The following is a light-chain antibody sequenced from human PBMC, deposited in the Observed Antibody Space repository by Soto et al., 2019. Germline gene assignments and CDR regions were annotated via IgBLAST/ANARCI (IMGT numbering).Light chain of an antibody. CDR3: QQRSNWPFT. CDR2: DAS. J-gene: IGKJ3*01. CDR1: QSVSNY. Sequence: EIVLTQSPATLSLSPGEVATLSCRASQSVSNYLDWYQQKPGQAPRLLIYDASNRSTGIPARFSGSGLGTDFALGISSLKPEDFAVYYGQQRSNWPFTFGPGPKVDIK. V-gene: IGKV3-11*01.